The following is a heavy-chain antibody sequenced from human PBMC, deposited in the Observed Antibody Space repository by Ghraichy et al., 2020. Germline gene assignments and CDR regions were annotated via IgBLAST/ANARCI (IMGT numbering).Heavy chain of an antibody. CDR1: GGSISSYY. V-gene: IGHV4-59*01. D-gene: IGHD1-26*01. CDR2: IYYSGST. J-gene: IGHJ6*02. Sequence: TLSLTCTVSGGSISSYYWSWIRQPPGKGLEWIGYIYYSGSTNYNPSLKSRVTISVDTSKNQFSLKLSSVTAADTAVYYCARGGRERGYYYYYGMDVWGQGTTVTVSS. CDR3: ARGGRERGYYYYYGMDV.